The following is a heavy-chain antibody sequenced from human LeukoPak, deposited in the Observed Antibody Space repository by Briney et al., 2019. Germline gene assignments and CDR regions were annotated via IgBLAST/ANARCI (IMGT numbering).Heavy chain of an antibody. CDR2: IFHTGSS. V-gene: IGHV4-38-2*02. CDR3: ARDLGLTISDNWFDP. J-gene: IGHJ5*02. D-gene: IGHD3-3*01. Sequence: SETLSLTCTVSDYSISSGYFWTWIRQPPGKGLEWIGSIFHTGSSYYNPSLKNPVTISVDTSKNQFSLELSSVTAADTAVYYCARDLGLTISDNWFDPWGQGTLVTVSS. CDR1: DYSISSGYF.